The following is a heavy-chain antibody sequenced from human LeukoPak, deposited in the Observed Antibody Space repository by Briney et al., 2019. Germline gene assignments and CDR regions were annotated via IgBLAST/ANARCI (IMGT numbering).Heavy chain of an antibody. CDR3: AKFSWGFGNWYYYDSSGYYYDY. J-gene: IGHJ4*02. Sequence: QSGGSLRLSCAASGFTFSSYAMSWVRQAPGKGLEWVSAISGSGGSTYYADSVKGRFTISRDNSKNTLYLQMNSLRAEDTAVYYCAKFSWGFGNWYYYDSSGYYYDYWGQGTLVTVSS. V-gene: IGHV3-23*01. CDR2: ISGSGGST. CDR1: GFTFSSYA. D-gene: IGHD3-22*01.